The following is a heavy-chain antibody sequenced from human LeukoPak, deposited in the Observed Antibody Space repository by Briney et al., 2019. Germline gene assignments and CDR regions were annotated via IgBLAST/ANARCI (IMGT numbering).Heavy chain of an antibody. CDR2: IYHSGST. J-gene: IGHJ4*02. V-gene: IGHV4-38-2*02. CDR1: GGSISSYY. D-gene: IGHD6-19*01. Sequence: SETLSLTCTVSGGSISSYYWGWIRQPPGKGLEWIGSIYHSGSTYYKPSLKSRVTISVDTPKNQFSLKLSSVTAADTAVYYCARDSSSRSNFDYWGQGTLVTVSS. CDR3: ARDSSSRSNFDY.